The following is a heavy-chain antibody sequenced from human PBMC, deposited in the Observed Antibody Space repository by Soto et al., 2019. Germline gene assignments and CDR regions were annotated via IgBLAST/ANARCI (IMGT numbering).Heavy chain of an antibody. Sequence: SETLSLTCTVSGGSISSGDYYWSWIRQPPGKGLEWIGYIYYSGSTYYNPSLKSRVTISVDTSKNQFSLKLSSVTAADTAVYYCARGQRDDYGGYYWYFDLWGRGTLVT. CDR1: GGSISSGDYY. CDR3: ARGQRDDYGGYYWYFDL. D-gene: IGHD4-17*01. J-gene: IGHJ2*01. CDR2: IYYSGST. V-gene: IGHV4-30-4*01.